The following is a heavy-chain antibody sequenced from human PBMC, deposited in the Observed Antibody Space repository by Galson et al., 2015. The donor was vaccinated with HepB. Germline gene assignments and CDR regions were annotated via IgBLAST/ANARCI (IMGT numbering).Heavy chain of an antibody. CDR2: ISSSSSYT. CDR1: GFTFSDYY. Sequence: LRLSCAASGFTFSDYYMSWIRQAPGKGLEWVSYISSSSSYTNYADSVKGRFTISRDNAKNSLYLQMNSLRAEDTAVYYCAREGGIAAAAGKGWFDPWGQGTLVTVSS. V-gene: IGHV3-11*06. J-gene: IGHJ5*02. CDR3: AREGGIAAAAGKGWFDP. D-gene: IGHD6-13*01.